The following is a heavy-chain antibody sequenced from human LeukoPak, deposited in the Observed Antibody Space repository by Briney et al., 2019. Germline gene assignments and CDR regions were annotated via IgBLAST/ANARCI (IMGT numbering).Heavy chain of an antibody. D-gene: IGHD4-17*01. V-gene: IGHV3-21*01. CDR2: SSSSSTYI. CDR1: GFTFSSYV. Sequence: GGSLRLSCAASGFTFSSYVMSWVRQAPGKGLEWVSTSSSSSTYIYYADSVKGRFTISRDNAKNSLYLQMNSLRAEDTAVYYCARDGIVYGDYPTYFDHWGQGTLVTVSS. J-gene: IGHJ4*02. CDR3: ARDGIVYGDYPTYFDH.